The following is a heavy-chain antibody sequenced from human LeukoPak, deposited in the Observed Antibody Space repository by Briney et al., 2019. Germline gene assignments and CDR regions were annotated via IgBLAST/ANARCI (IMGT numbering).Heavy chain of an antibody. CDR1: GGTFSSYA. CDR2: IIPVFGTT. J-gene: IGHJ4*02. Sequence: SVKVSCKASGGTFSSYAVSWVRLTPGQGLEWLGGIIPVFGTTTYAQKFQAKVTMTADKSTNTAYLEISSLTSDGAAVYYCARCSPGDSSNFYAVLQYWGQGTQVTVST. V-gene: IGHV1-69*06. CDR3: ARCSPGDSSNFYAVLQY. D-gene: IGHD3-22*01.